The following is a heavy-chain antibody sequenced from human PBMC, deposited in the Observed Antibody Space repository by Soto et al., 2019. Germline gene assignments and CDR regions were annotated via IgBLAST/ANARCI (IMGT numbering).Heavy chain of an antibody. CDR1: GGSISGYY. CDR2: LFYGGTT. Sequence: SETLSLTCTVSGGSISGYYWTWIRQPPGKGLEWVGSLFYGGTTDYNPSLKSRLTMSLDTSKNHFSLKLRSVTAADPAVYYCARHRGPAPVYWGQGTLVTVSS. J-gene: IGHJ4*02. D-gene: IGHD3-10*01. CDR3: ARHRGPAPVY. V-gene: IGHV4-39*01.